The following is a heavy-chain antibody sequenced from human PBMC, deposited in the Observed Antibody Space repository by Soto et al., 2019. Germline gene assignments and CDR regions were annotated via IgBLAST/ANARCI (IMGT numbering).Heavy chain of an antibody. CDR1: SGSISSSNW. V-gene: IGHV4-4*02. CDR3: ARDLGRVNYGDQRDY. CDR2: IYHSGST. Sequence: QVPLQESGPGLVKPSGTLSLTCAVSSGSISSSNWWSWVRQPPGKGLEWIGEIYHSGSTNYNPSLKSRVTISVDKSKNQFSLKLNSVTAADTAVYYCARDLGRVNYGDQRDYWGQGTLVTVSS. D-gene: IGHD4-17*01. J-gene: IGHJ4*02.